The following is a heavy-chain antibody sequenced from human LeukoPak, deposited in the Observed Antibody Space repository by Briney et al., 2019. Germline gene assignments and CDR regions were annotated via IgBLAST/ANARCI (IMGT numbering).Heavy chain of an antibody. CDR3: ARRNYGTTVRWFDP. Sequence: GGSLRLSCAASGITLSDFWFSWVHQAPGKGLEWVARIKAKIHGETIDYAAPVRGRFIISRDDSRNTVYLQMNSLKFEDTAMYYCARRNYGTTVRWFDPWGQGTLVTVSS. CDR1: GITLSDFW. D-gene: IGHD4-17*01. V-gene: IGHV3-15*01. CDR2: IKAKIHGETI. J-gene: IGHJ5*02.